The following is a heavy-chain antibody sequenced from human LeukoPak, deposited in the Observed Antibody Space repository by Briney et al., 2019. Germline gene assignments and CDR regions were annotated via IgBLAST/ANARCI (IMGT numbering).Heavy chain of an antibody. Sequence: TGGSLRLSCTDSGFTLSRYWVHWVRQAPGKGLEWVAFMRFDGSNKYYTDSVKGRFTISRDHSKNTLYLRMNSLRAEDTAIYYCAKELPAYYDFWSGYSLDYWGQGTLVTVSS. CDR2: MRFDGSNK. CDR1: GFTLSRYW. J-gene: IGHJ4*02. V-gene: IGHV3-30*02. CDR3: AKELPAYYDFWSGYSLDY. D-gene: IGHD3-3*01.